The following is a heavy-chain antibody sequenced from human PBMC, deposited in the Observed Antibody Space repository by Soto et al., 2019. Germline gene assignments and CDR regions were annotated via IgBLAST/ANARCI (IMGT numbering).Heavy chain of an antibody. CDR1: GFTFSSYG. V-gene: IGHV3-30*18. CDR3: AKGGYSGYDYGDY. Sequence: QVQLVESGGGVVQPGRSLRLSCAASGFTFSSYGMHWVRQAPGKGLEWVGVISYDGSNKYYADSVKGRFSISRDNSRNTLYLQMNSLRAEDTVVYYCAKGGYSGYDYGDYWGQGTLVTVSS. J-gene: IGHJ4*02. CDR2: ISYDGSNK. D-gene: IGHD5-12*01.